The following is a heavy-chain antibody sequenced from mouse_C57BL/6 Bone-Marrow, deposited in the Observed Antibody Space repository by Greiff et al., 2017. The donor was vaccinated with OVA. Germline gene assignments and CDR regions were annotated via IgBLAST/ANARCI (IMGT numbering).Heavy chain of an antibody. CDR3: ARHVYYGYDNWYFDV. D-gene: IGHD2-2*01. CDR2: INSDGGST. V-gene: IGHV5-2*01. CDR1: EYEFPSHD. J-gene: IGHJ1*03. Sequence: EVQLVESVGGLVQPGESLKLSCESNEYEFPSHDMSWVRKTPEKRLELVAAINSDGGSTYYPDTMERRFIISRDNTKKTLYLQMSSLRSEDTALYYCARHVYYGYDNWYFDVWGTGTTVTVSS.